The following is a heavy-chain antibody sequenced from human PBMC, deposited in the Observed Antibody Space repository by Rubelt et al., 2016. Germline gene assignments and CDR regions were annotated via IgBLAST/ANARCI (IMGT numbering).Heavy chain of an antibody. Sequence: QVQLVQSGAEVKKPGASVKVSCRTSGYAFTNYNINWVRPATGQGLERMGWMNPKSDYTGYEQNFQGRVTMTSDTSTSTAYMELRGLRSDDTAVYYCASQWLVTGHAFDIWGQGTMVTVSS. CDR3: ASQWLVTGHAFDI. V-gene: IGHV1-8*01. CDR2: MNPKSDYT. D-gene: IGHD6-19*01. J-gene: IGHJ3*02. CDR1: GYAFTNYN.